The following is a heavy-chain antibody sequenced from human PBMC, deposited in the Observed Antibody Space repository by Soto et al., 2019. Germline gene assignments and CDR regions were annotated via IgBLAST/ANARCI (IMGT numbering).Heavy chain of an antibody. CDR3: ARATIPA. J-gene: IGHJ5*02. D-gene: IGHD2-2*02. Sequence: EVQLVESGGGLVQPGGSLRLSCATSGFPFSSYWMHWVRQAPGKGLVWVSRISEDGSITTYADSVKGRFTISRDNAQSTLYLQMNSLRAEDTAIYDGARATIPAWGQGTLVTVSS. V-gene: IGHV3-74*01. CDR2: ISEDGSIT. CDR1: GFPFSSYW.